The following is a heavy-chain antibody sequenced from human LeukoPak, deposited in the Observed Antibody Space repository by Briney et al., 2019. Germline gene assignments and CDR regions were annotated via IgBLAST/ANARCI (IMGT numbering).Heavy chain of an antibody. CDR2: IRYDGSNK. CDR1: GFTFSNFG. V-gene: IGHV3-30*02. D-gene: IGHD2-15*01. CDR3: ARGALDAATPFDS. Sequence: GGSLRLSCAASGFTFSNFGMHWVRQAPGKGLEWVAFIRYDGSNKYYADSVKGRFTISRDNSKNTLYLQMNSLRGEDTAVYYCARGALDAATPFDSWGQGTLVTVSS. J-gene: IGHJ5*01.